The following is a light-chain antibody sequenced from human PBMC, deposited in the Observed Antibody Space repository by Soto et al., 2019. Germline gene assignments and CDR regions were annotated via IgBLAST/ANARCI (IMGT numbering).Light chain of an antibody. V-gene: IGKV3-15*01. CDR2: SAS. CDR1: QSVSSN. Sequence: EVVMTQSPATLSVSPGERATLSCRASQSVSSNLVWYQQKPGQAPRLLIYSASTRATGIPARFSGTGSGTEFTLTISSLQSEDFAVYYCQQRGKWPSTFGPGTKVEMK. J-gene: IGKJ2*02. CDR3: QQRGKWPST.